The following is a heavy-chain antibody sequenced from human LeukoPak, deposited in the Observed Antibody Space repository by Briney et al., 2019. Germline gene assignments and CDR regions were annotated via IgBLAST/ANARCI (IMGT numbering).Heavy chain of an antibody. Sequence: ASVNVSFKASGYTFTSYDINWVRQATGQGLEWMGWMNPNSGNTGYAQKFQGRVTMTRNTSISTAYMELSSLRSEDTAVYYCARVYLRRDGYTGGYWGQGTLVTVSS. D-gene: IGHD5-24*01. CDR3: ARVYLRRDGYTGGY. CDR2: MNPNSGNT. CDR1: GYTFTSYD. V-gene: IGHV1-8*01. J-gene: IGHJ4*02.